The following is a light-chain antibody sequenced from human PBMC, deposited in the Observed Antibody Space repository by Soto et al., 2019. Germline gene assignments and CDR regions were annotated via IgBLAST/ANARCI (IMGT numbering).Light chain of an antibody. V-gene: IGLV2-8*01. J-gene: IGLJ1*01. CDR3: YSYAGGNNV. CDR1: SRDVGGYNY. Sequence: QSALTQPPSASGSLGQSVTISCTGTSRDVGGYNYVSWYQQHPGKAPNLMIYEVSKRPSGVPDRFSGSKSGSTASLTVSGLQAEDEADYYCYSYAGGNNVFGTGTKVTVL. CDR2: EVS.